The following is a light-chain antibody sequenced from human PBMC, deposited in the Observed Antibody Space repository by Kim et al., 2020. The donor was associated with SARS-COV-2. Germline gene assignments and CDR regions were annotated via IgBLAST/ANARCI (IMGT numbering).Light chain of an antibody. CDR1: SSDVGGHNF. V-gene: IGLV2-14*03. CDR2: DVS. CDR3: SSYTSDSTVV. J-gene: IGLJ2*01. Sequence: GQSIAISCTGTSSDVGGHNFVSWYQQHPGKAPKLMIYDVSNRPSGVSNRFSGSKSGNTASLTISGLQAEDEADYYCSSYTSDSTVVFGGGTQLTVL.